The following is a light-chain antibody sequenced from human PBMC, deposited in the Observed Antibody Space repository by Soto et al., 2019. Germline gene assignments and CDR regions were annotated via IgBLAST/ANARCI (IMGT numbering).Light chain of an antibody. Sequence: QSALTQPASVPGSPGQSITISCTGTSSDVGAYNYVSWYQQHPGKVPKVVLYDVSNRPSGVSNRFSGSKSGNTASLTISGLQADDEADYYCCSYTSSSTLVFGGGTKLTVL. CDR3: CSYTSSSTLV. CDR2: DVS. J-gene: IGLJ2*01. CDR1: SSDVGAYNY. V-gene: IGLV2-14*01.